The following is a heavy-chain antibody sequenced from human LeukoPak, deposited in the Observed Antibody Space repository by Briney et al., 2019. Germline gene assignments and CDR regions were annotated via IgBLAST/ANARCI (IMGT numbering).Heavy chain of an antibody. Sequence: PGGSLRLSCTASGFTFSSYAMHWVRQAPGKGLEWVAVISYDGSNKYYADSVKGRFTISRDNSKNTLYLQMNSLRAEDTAVYYCAREAVEWLFKYYYYMDVWGKGTTVTVSS. CDR1: GFTFSSYA. CDR2: ISYDGSNK. D-gene: IGHD3-3*01. J-gene: IGHJ6*03. V-gene: IGHV3-30*04. CDR3: AREAVEWLFKYYYYMDV.